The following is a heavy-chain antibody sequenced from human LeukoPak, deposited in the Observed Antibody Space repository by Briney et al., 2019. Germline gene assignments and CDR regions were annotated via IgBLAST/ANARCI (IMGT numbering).Heavy chain of an antibody. Sequence: ASVKVSCKASGYTFTSYGISWVRQAPGQGLEWMGWISAYNGNTNYAQKLQGRVTMTTDTSTSTAYMELRSLRSDDTAVYYCARDRPRLLWFGELLPDDYWGQGTLVTVSS. D-gene: IGHD3-10*01. J-gene: IGHJ4*02. V-gene: IGHV1-18*01. CDR2: ISAYNGNT. CDR1: GYTFTSYG. CDR3: ARDRPRLLWFGELLPDDY.